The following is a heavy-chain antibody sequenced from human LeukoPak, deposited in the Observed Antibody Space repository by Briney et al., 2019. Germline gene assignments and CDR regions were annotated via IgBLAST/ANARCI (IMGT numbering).Heavy chain of an antibody. J-gene: IGHJ5*02. CDR1: GFTFSTYG. V-gene: IGHV3-30*03. D-gene: IGHD3-3*01. CDR3: ARSTIRLNWFDP. Sequence: GRSLRLSCAASGFTFSTYGMHWVRQAPGKGLEWVAVILYDGSDKFYADSVKGRFTISRDNSKNTLYLQMNSLRPEDTAVYYCARSTIRLNWFDPWGQGTLVTVSS. CDR2: ILYDGSDK.